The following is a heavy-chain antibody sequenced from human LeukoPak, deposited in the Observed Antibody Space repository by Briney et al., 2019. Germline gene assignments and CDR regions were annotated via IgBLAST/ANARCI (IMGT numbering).Heavy chain of an antibody. CDR1: GGSFSGYY. CDR3: ARDLRNWYCSSTSCYGGRSKYWYFDL. D-gene: IGHD2-2*01. J-gene: IGHJ2*01. V-gene: IGHV4-34*01. CDR2: INHSGST. Sequence: SETLSLTCAVYGGSFSGYYWSWIRQPPGKGLEWIGEINHSGSTNYNPSLKSRVTISVDTSKNQFSLKLSSVTAADTAVYYCARDLRNWYCSSTSCYGGRSKYWYFDLWGRGTLVTVSS.